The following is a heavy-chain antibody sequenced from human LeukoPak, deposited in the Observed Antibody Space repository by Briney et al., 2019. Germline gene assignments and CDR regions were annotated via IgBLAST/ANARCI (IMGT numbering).Heavy chain of an antibody. D-gene: IGHD4-17*01. J-gene: IGHJ4*02. V-gene: IGHV4-59*08. CDR1: GGSTSTYY. CDR2: IYYSGST. Sequence: PSETLSLTCTVSGGSTSTYYWSWIRQPPGKGLEWIGYIYYSGSTKYNPSLKSRVTISIDTSKNQFSLKLSSVTAADTAVYYCARLSTVTTFDYWGQGTLVTVSS. CDR3: ARLSTVTTFDY.